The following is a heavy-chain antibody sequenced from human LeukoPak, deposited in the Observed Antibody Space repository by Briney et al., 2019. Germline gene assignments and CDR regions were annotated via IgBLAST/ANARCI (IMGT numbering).Heavy chain of an antibody. J-gene: IGHJ4*02. D-gene: IGHD5-18*01. CDR1: GGSLSSYY. V-gene: IGHV4-59*01. CDR3: ARVAGYTYSYYYFDY. Sequence: SETLSLTCTVSGGSLSSYYWTWIRQPPGKGLEWIGYIYHTGSTNYNPSLKSRVTISVDTSKNQFSLKLTSVTAADTAVYFCARVAGYTYSYYYFDYWGQGTLVIVSS. CDR2: IYHTGST.